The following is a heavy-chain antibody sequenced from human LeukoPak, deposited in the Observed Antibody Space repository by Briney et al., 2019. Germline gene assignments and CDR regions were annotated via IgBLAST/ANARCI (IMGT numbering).Heavy chain of an antibody. J-gene: IGHJ4*02. CDR1: GYSISSGYY. CDR3: ARLSFLGVAYPSY. V-gene: IGHV4-38-2*01. Sequence: PSETLSLTCAVSGYSISSGYYWVWIRQPPGKGLEWIGSIYHSGSTYYNPSLKSRVTISVDTSKNQFSLKLSSVTAVDTAVYYCARLSFLGVAYPSYWGQGTLVTVSS. D-gene: IGHD3-3*01. CDR2: IYHSGST.